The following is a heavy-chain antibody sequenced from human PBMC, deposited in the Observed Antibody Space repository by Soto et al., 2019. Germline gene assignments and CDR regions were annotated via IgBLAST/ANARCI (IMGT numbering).Heavy chain of an antibody. Sequence: QVQLQQSGPGLVKPLGTLSLTCGVSGDSITTYKWWTWVRQTPSMGLEWIGEIYDSGNTRYNPSLKSRVTISKDTSKNQLSLKLNSVTVADTAVYYCATCQLGEYYYAMDMWGQGTTVTVSS. CDR1: GDSITTYKW. D-gene: IGHD7-27*01. V-gene: IGHV4-4*02. CDR3: ATCQLGEYYYAMDM. CDR2: IYDSGNT. J-gene: IGHJ6*02.